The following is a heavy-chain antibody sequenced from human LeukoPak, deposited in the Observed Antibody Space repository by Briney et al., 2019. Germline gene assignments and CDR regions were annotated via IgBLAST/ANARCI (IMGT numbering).Heavy chain of an antibody. V-gene: IGHV4-39*07. D-gene: IGHD5-24*01. CDR3: ARPATGWLQPNWYFDL. CDR1: GGSISSSSYY. Sequence: SETLSLTCNVSGGSISSSSYYWGWIRQPPGKGLEWIGSIYYSGSTYYNPSLKSRVTISVDTSKNQFSLKLSSVTAADTAVYYCARPATGWLQPNWYFDLWGRGTLVTVSS. CDR2: IYYSGST. J-gene: IGHJ2*01.